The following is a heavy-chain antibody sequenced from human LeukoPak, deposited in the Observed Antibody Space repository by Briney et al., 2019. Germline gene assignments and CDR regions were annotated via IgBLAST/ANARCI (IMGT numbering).Heavy chain of an antibody. Sequence: GGSLRLSCPASRFTVSSNYMSWVRQAPGKGLEWVLVIYSGGSTYYEDAVKGRFTISRDKYKNMLYLQMDRLRVEDEAVYYCASPCVGSGYYWEDIWGQGTMVTVSS. CDR2: IYSGGST. V-gene: IGHV3-53*01. D-gene: IGHD3-22*01. CDR1: RFTVSSNY. J-gene: IGHJ3*02. CDR3: ASPCVGSGYYWEDI.